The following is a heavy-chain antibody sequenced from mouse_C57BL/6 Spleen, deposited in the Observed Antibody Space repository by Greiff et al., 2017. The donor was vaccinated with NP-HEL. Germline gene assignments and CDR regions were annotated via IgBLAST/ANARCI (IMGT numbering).Heavy chain of an antibody. D-gene: IGHD1-1*01. CDR2: IYPGDGDT. V-gene: IGHV1-82*01. Sequence: QVQLQQSGPELVKPGASVKISCKASGYAFSSSWMNWVKQRPGKGLEWIGRIYPGDGDTNYNGKFKGKATLTADKSSSTAYMQLSSLTSEDSAVYFCARAGLITTVVATEAMDHWGQGTSVTVSS. CDR3: ARAGLITTVVATEAMDH. CDR1: GYAFSSSW. J-gene: IGHJ4*01.